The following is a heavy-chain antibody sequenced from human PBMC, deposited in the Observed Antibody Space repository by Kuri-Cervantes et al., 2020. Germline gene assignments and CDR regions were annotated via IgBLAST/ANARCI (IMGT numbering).Heavy chain of an antibody. D-gene: IGHD3-3*01. V-gene: IGHV3-48*01. CDR2: INSGSSSI. CDR1: GFTFSNYN. CDR3: AAESDLDSSLES. Sequence: GESLKISCAASGFTFSNYNMHWVRQAPGKGLEWVSYINSGSSSIIYTDSVKGRFTISRDNAKNSLFLQMNSLTIEDTAVYFCAAESDLDSSLESWGQGTLVTVSS. J-gene: IGHJ5*02.